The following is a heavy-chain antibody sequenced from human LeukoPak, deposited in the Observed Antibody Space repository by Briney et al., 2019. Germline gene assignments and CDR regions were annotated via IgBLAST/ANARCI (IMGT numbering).Heavy chain of an antibody. CDR3: ARDDVTMVRGVNDYYYMDV. CDR1: GFTFSSYA. Sequence: PGGSLRLSCEASGFTFSSYAMHWVRQAPGKGLEWVAMISYEGSSEYYTDSVKGRFTISRDNAKNTLYLQMNSLRAEDTAVYYCARDDVTMVRGVNDYYYMDVWGKGTTVTVSS. D-gene: IGHD3-10*01. V-gene: IGHV3-30*07. J-gene: IGHJ6*03. CDR2: ISYEGSSE.